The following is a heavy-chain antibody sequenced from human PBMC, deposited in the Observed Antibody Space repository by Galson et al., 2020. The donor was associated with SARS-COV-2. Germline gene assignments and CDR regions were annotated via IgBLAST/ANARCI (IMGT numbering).Heavy chain of an antibody. D-gene: IGHD3-16*01. Sequence: GESLKISCAASGFTFSDYYMSWIRQAPGKGLEWVSYISSSGSTIYYADSVKGRFTISRDNAKNSLYLQMNSLRAEDTAVYYCARDYDYDYVWGSWFGMDVWGQGATVTVSS. CDR2: ISSSGSTI. V-gene: IGHV3-11*01. CDR1: GFTFSDYY. CDR3: ARDYDYDYVWGSWFGMDV. J-gene: IGHJ6*02.